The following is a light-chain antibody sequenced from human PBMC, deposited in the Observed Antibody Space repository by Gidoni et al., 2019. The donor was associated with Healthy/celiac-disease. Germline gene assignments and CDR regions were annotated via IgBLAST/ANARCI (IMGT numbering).Light chain of an antibody. J-gene: IGKJ1*01. CDR1: QSISSW. CDR2: KAS. Sequence: DLQMTQSPSTLSASVGDRVTITCRASQSISSWLAWYQQKPGKAPKLLIYKASSLESGVPSRFSGNGSGTEFTLTISSLQPDDFATYYCQQWETFGQGTKVEIK. CDR3: QQWET. V-gene: IGKV1-5*03.